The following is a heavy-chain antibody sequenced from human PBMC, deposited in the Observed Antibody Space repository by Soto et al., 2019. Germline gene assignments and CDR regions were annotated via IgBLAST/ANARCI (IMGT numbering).Heavy chain of an antibody. CDR3: ARGGYDFWSGPLAGYGMDV. V-gene: IGHV1-69*13. D-gene: IGHD3-3*01. CDR2: IIPIFGTA. CDR1: GGTFSSYA. J-gene: IGHJ6*02. Sequence: SVKISCKASGGTFSSYAIRWVRQDPGQGLEWMGGIIPIFGTANYAQKFQGRVTITADESTSTAYMELSSLRSEDTAVYYCARGGYDFWSGPLAGYGMDVWGQGXTVTVYS.